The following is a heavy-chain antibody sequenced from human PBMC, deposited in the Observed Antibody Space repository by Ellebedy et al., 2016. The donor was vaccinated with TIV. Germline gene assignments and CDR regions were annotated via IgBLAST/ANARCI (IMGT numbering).Heavy chain of an antibody. V-gene: IGHV3-7*01. CDR2: IRGDSAK. D-gene: IGHD4-17*01. CDR3: ARRGSYGDYAVQINSWFDS. J-gene: IGHJ5*01. CDR1: GFSFRSYW. Sequence: PGGSLRLSCEAFGFSFRSYWMSWVRQDPGKGLEWVANIRGDSAKYYVDSVKGRFTISRDNGKNSLYLQMHSLRPEDTAVYYCARRGSYGDYAVQINSWFDSWGQGTLVTVSS.